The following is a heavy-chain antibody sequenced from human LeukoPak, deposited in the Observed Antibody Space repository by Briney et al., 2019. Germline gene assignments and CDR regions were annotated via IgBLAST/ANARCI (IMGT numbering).Heavy chain of an antibody. V-gene: IGHV3-23*01. J-gene: IGHJ5*02. CDR2: ISGSGGGT. CDR3: ARIAAAGSYNWFDP. D-gene: IGHD6-13*01. Sequence: GGSLRLSCAASGFTFSSYAMSWVRQAPGKGLEWVSAISGSGGGTYYADSVKGRFTISRDNSKNTLYLQMNSLRAEDTAVYYCARIAAAGSYNWFDPWGQGTLVTVSS. CDR1: GFTFSSYA.